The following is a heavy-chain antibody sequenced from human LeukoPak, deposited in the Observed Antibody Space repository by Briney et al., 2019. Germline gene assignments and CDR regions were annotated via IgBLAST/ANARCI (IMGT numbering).Heavy chain of an antibody. CDR3: ARRRTNYYYYHGLDV. Sequence: GGSLRLSCAASGFSFRDYWMHWVRQAPGKGLVWVSRIGGDGRSISYADSVKGRFTVSRDNAKDTLYLQMNSLRAEDSAVYYCARRRTNYYYYHGLDVWGQGTTVTVSS. CDR1: GFSFRDYW. J-gene: IGHJ6*02. CDR2: IGGDGRSI. V-gene: IGHV3-74*01.